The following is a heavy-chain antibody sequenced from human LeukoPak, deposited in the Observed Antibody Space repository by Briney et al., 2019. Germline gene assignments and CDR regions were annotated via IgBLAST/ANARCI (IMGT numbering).Heavy chain of an antibody. CDR2: ISSSGSTI. D-gene: IGHD2-8*01. V-gene: IGHV3-11*04. CDR1: GFTFSDYY. J-gene: IGHJ6*03. CDR3: ATSGCTNGVCYWYYYMDV. Sequence: GGSLRLSCAASGFTFSDYYMSWIRQAPGKGPEWVSYISSSGSTIYYADSVKGRFTISRDNAKNSLYLQTNSLRAEDTAVYYCATSGCTNGVCYWYYYMDVWGKGTTVTVSS.